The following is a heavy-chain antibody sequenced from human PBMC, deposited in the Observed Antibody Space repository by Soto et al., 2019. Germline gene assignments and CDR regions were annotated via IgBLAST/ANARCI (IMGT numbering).Heavy chain of an antibody. CDR3: VRDGTKTLRDWFDP. Sequence: SETLSLTCTVSGASIRCFYWIWIRKSAGKGLEWIGRIYATGTTDYNPSLKSRVMMSVDTSKKQFSLKLRSVTAADTAVYYCVRDGTKTLRDWFDPCGQGISVTVSS. CDR2: IYATGTT. CDR1: GASIRCFY. V-gene: IGHV4-4*07. D-gene: IGHD1-1*01. J-gene: IGHJ5*02.